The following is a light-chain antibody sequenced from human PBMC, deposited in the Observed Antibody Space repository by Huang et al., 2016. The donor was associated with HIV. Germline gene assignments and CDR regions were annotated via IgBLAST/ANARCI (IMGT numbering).Light chain of an antibody. V-gene: IGKV4-1*01. CDR2: WAS. CDR3: QQYFETPLT. Sequence: DIVMTKSPDSLAVSLGERATVNCKSSKTILYSSKNKNYLACDQQKPGQPPKFLIYWASTRESGVPDRCSGSGAGTDFTLTISSLQAEDVAVYYCQQYFETPLTFGGGTKVEIK. J-gene: IGKJ4*01. CDR1: KTILYSSKNKNY.